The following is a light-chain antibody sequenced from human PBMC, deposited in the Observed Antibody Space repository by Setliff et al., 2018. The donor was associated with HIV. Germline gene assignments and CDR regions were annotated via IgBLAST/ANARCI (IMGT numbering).Light chain of an antibody. V-gene: IGLV2-11*01. CDR3: CSYAGSYTSLYV. Sequence: QSVLTQPRSVSGSPGQSVTISYTGTSSDVGGYNYVSWYQHLPGKAPELMIYDVTKRPSGVPDRFSGSKSGNTASLTISGLQSEDEADYYCCSYAGSYTSLYVFGTGTKVTVL. CDR2: DVT. CDR1: SSDVGGYNY. J-gene: IGLJ1*01.